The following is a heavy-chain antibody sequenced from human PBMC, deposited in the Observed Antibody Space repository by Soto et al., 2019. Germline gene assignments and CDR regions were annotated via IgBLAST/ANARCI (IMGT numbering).Heavy chain of an antibody. V-gene: IGHV3-33*01. Sequence: ESGGGVVQPGWSLRLSCAASGFTFSSYGMHWVRQAPGKGLEWVAVIWYDGRNTYYADSVKGRFTISRDNSKNTLYLQMNSLRAEDTAVYYCARTAYYYDSSGYYFDCWGQGTLVTVSS. D-gene: IGHD3-22*01. J-gene: IGHJ4*02. CDR1: GFTFSSYG. CDR3: ARTAYYYDSSGYYFDC. CDR2: IWYDGRNT.